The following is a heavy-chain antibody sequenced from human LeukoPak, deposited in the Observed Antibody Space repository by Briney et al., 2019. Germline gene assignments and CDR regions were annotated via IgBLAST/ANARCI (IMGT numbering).Heavy chain of an antibody. J-gene: IGHJ5*02. V-gene: IGHV4-39*01. CDR1: GGSISSSSYY. CDR3: ASNDIVVVPAARGDWFDP. CDR2: IYYSGST. Sequence: SETLSLTCTVSGGSISSSSYYWGWIRQPPGKGLEWIGSIYYSGSTYYNPSLKSRVTISVDTSKNQFSLKLSSVTAADTAVYYCASNDIVVVPAARGDWFDPWGQGTLVTVSS. D-gene: IGHD2-2*01.